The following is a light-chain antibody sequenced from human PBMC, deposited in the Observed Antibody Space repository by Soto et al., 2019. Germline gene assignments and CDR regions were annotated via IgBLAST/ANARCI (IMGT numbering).Light chain of an antibody. J-gene: IGKJ2*01. CDR2: FAS. CDR1: QSVSSD. CDR3: QQYNNWPHT. Sequence: EIVMTQSPATLSVSPVERATLSCRSRQSVSSDLSWYLQKPGQAPSLLIYFASTRATGMPARFSGSGSGTEFTLTISGLQSEDFAVYYCQQYNNWPHTFGQGTKLEIK. V-gene: IGKV3-15*01.